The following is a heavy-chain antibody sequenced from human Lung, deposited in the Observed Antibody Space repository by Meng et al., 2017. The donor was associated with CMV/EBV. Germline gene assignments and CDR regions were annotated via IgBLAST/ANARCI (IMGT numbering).Heavy chain of an antibody. V-gene: IGHV3-30-3*01. CDR1: GFTFSSYA. CDR2: ISYDGSNK. D-gene: IGHD3-16*01. CDR3: ARDWGPFDF. Sequence: SLKISCAASGFTFSSYAMHWVRQAPGKGLEWVAVISYDGSNKYYTDSVKGRFTISRDNAENSLYLQMNSLRAEDTAVYYCARDWGPFDFWGQGTLVTVSS. J-gene: IGHJ4*02.